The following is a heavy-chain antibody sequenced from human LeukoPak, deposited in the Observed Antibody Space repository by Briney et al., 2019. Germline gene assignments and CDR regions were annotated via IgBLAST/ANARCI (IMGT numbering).Heavy chain of an antibody. CDR2: ISSSGTTI. CDR3: ARWISGWYFNNYYYMDV. Sequence: PGGSLRLSCAASGFTFSSYEMNWVRQAPGKGLEWVSYISSSGTTIYYADSVKGRFTISRDNAKNSLYLQMNSLRVEDTAVYYCARWISGWYFNNYYYMDVWGKGTTITISS. D-gene: IGHD6-19*01. CDR1: GFTFSSYE. V-gene: IGHV3-48*03. J-gene: IGHJ6*03.